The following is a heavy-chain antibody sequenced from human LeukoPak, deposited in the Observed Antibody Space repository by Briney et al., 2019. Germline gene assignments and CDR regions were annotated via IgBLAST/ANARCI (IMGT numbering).Heavy chain of an antibody. CDR1: GFTFSDYW. V-gene: IGHV3-7*04. Sequence: GGSLRLSCAASGFTFSDYWMSWVRQAPGQGLEWVAKINQDGREQHFVDSVKGRFTISRDNAQNSLFLQMDSLRAEDTAVYYCTGGALDYWGQGALVSVSS. J-gene: IGHJ4*02. CDR2: INQDGREQ. CDR3: TGGALDY.